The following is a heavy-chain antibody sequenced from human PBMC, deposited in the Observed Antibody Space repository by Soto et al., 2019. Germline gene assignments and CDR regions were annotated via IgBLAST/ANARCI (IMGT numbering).Heavy chain of an antibody. D-gene: IGHD3-10*01. CDR3: ARDSTMVRGVIDNWFDP. J-gene: IGHJ5*02. CDR2: IYYSGST. V-gene: IGHV4-30-4*01. Sequence: SETLSLTCTVPGGSISSGDYYWSWIRQPPGKGLEWIGYIYYSGSTYYNPSLKSRVTISVDTSKNQFSLKLSSVTAADTAVYYCARDSTMVRGVIDNWFDPWGQGTLVTVSS. CDR1: GGSISSGDYY.